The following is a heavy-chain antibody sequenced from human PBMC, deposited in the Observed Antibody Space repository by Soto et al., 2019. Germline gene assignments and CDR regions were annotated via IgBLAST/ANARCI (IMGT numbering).Heavy chain of an antibody. CDR1: GFTFGFYS. Sequence: GGSVRLTCAASGFTFGFYSMTWVRQAPGKGLEWVSYISSSSSTIYYADSVKGRFTISRDNAKNSLYLQMNSLRAEDTAVYYCAFGEESRYYYYGMDVWGQGTTVTVSS. D-gene: IGHD3-10*01. V-gene: IGHV3-48*01. CDR3: AFGEESRYYYYGMDV. J-gene: IGHJ6*02. CDR2: ISSSSSTI.